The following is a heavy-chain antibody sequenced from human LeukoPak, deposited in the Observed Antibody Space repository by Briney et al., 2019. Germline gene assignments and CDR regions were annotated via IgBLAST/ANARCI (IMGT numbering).Heavy chain of an antibody. CDR1: GGSISTSSYY. J-gene: IGHJ4*02. CDR3: ARDLYGYASDWYGGYYFDY. V-gene: IGHV4-39*07. D-gene: IGHD2-2*01. Sequence: SETLSLTCTVSGGSISTSSYYWGWIRQPPGKGLEWIGRIYSSGTTNYNPSLKSRVTMSVDRSKNQFSLNLDSATAADTALYHCARDLYGYASDWYGGYYFDYWGQGTLVTVSS. CDR2: IYSSGTT.